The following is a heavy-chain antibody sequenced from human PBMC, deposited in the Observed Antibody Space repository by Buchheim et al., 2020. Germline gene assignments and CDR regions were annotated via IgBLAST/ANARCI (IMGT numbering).Heavy chain of an antibody. D-gene: IGHD6-19*01. Sequence: QVTLKESGPALVKPTQTLTLTCTFSGFPLSTSGMRVSWIRQPPGKALEWLARIDWDDDKFYSTSLKTRLTISKDTSKNQVVLTMTNMDPVDTATYYCARDLLTYSSGWLDYWGQGTL. CDR1: GFPLSTSGMR. CDR3: ARDLLTYSSGWLDY. J-gene: IGHJ4*02. V-gene: IGHV2-70*04. CDR2: IDWDDDK.